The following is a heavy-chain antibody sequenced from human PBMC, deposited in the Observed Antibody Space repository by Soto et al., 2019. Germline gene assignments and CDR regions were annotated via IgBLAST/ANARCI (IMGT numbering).Heavy chain of an antibody. CDR1: GGSISSYY. J-gene: IGHJ3*02. D-gene: IGHD3-9*01. V-gene: IGHV4-59*01. CDR2: IYYSGST. CDR3: ARGPNYDILTGYVTPDAFDI. Sequence: SETLSLTCTVSGGSISSYYWSWIRQPPGKGLEWIGYIYYSGSTNYNPSLKSRVTISVDTSKNQFSLKLSSVTAADTAVYYCARGPNYDILTGYVTPDAFDIWGQGTMVTVSS.